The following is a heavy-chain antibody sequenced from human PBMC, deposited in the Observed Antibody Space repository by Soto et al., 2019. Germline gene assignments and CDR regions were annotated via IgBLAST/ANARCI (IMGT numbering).Heavy chain of an antibody. D-gene: IGHD3-10*01. CDR3: AREPVI. V-gene: IGHV4-31*03. CDR2: VYYSGST. J-gene: IGHJ4*02. Sequence: QGQLQESGPGLVKPSKTLPPTCTFSGGPISSGGYYWGWIRSTPGKGLEWIGYVYYSGSTYYNPSLKSRVTIAVDTSKNQFSLKLSSVTAADTAVYYCAREPVIWGQGTLVTVSS. CDR1: GGPISSGGYY.